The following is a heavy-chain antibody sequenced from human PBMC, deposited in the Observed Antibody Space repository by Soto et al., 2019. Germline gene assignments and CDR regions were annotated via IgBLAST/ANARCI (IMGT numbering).Heavy chain of an antibody. J-gene: IGHJ4*02. V-gene: IGHV1-69*01. CDR2: IIPLFGTA. D-gene: IGHD6-19*01. CDR1: GGTFSTYA. CDR3: ARPKGTYSSGYYDFDF. Sequence: QVQLEQSGAEVKQPGSSVRVSCKTSGGTFSTYAINWVRQAPGQGLEWMGAIIPLFGTADYSQKFQGRVTITAGESTSTAYMELSSLRSDDTAVYFCARPKGTYSSGYYDFDFWGQGTLVTVSS.